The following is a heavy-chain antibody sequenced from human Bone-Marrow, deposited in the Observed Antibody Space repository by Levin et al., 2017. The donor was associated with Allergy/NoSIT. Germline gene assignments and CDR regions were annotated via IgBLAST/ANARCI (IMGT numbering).Heavy chain of an antibody. CDR2: INSDGTST. CDR1: GFTFSSYW. V-gene: IGHV3-74*01. J-gene: IGHJ5*02. Sequence: GGSLRLSCAASGFTFSSYWMHWVRQVPREGLVWVSRINSDGTSTYYADFVKGRFTISRDNAKNTLYLQMNSLRVEDTAVYYCARGLDYSGLPWGQGTLVTVSS. CDR3: ARGLDYSGLP. D-gene: IGHD5-12*01.